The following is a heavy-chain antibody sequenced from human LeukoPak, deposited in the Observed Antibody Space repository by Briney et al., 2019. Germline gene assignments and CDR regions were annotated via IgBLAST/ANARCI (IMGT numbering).Heavy chain of an antibody. J-gene: IGHJ4*02. D-gene: IGHD3-22*01. CDR3: ARQIVVYITTSWFDY. CDR2: IYYSGRT. Sequence: SETLSLTCTVSGGSISSSSYYWGGIRQPPGKGLEGIGSIYYSGRTYYNPSLKSRVPISVDTSKNQFSLNLSPVTAAVTAVYSCARQIVVYITTSWFDYWGQGTVVTVSA. V-gene: IGHV4-39*01. CDR1: GGSISSSSYY.